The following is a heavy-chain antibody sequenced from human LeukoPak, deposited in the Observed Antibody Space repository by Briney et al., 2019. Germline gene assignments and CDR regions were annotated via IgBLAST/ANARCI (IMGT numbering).Heavy chain of an antibody. CDR3: ASSACSSTSCPNHDY. D-gene: IGHD2-2*01. V-gene: IGHV4-38-2*02. Sequence: SETLSLTCTVSGYSISSGYYWGWIRQPPGKGLEWIGSIYHSGSTYYNPSLKSRVTISVDTSKNQFSLKLSSVTAADTAVYYCASSACSSTSCPNHDYWGQGTLVTVSS. J-gene: IGHJ4*02. CDR2: IYHSGST. CDR1: GYSISSGYY.